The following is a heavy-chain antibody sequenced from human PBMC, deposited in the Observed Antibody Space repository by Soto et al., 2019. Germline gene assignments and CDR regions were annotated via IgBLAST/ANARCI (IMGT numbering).Heavy chain of an antibody. CDR3: ARHGPLPNHWNPLNC. CDR1: GGSISSSPYY. J-gene: IGHJ4*02. D-gene: IGHD1-1*01. CDR2: IYYNGNT. Sequence: QLQLQESGPGLVKPSETLSLTCTVSGGSISSSPYYWAWIRQPPGKGLQWIGNIYYNGNTFYNPSLRSSVNISIDTSKRQFSLGLSSVTASDTAVYSCARHGPLPNHWNPLNCWGQGTLVTVSS. V-gene: IGHV4-39*01.